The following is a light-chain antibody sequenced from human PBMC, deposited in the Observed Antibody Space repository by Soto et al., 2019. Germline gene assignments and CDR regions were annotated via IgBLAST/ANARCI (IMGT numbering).Light chain of an antibody. CDR1: QSVSSSY. CDR2: GAS. V-gene: IGKV3-20*01. J-gene: IGKJ4*01. CDR3: QQYGRSPPVT. Sequence: EIVLTQSPGTLSWSPGERATLSCRASQSVSSSYLAWYQQKPGQAPRLLIYGASSRATGIPDRFSGSGSGTDFSLTISSLEPEDFAVYYCQQYGRSPPVTFGGGTKVEIK.